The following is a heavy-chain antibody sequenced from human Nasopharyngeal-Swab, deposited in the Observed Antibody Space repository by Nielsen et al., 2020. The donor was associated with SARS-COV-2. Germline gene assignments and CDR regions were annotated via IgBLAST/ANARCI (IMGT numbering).Heavy chain of an antibody. Sequence: SVKVSCKASGDTFSSSAITWVRQAPGQGLEWMGGIIPMFGTADYAQKFQGRVTITADRSTSTAYMEMNSLRSEDTAVYYCARALPRSCTDGVCFRSQVYNWFDPWGQGTLVTVSS. J-gene: IGHJ5*02. D-gene: IGHD2-8*01. CDR1: GDTFSSSA. CDR2: IIPMFGTA. V-gene: IGHV1-69*06. CDR3: ARALPRSCTDGVCFRSQVYNWFDP.